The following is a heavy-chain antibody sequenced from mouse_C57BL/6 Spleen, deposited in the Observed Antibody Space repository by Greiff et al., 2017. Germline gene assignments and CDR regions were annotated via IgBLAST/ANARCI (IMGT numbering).Heavy chain of an antibody. CDR1: GFTFSDAW. J-gene: IGHJ2*01. CDR2: IRNKANNHAT. Sequence: GGSMKLSCAASGFTFSDAWMDWVRQSPEKGLEWVAEIRNKANNHATYYAESVKGRFTISRDDSKSSVYLQMNSLRAEDTGIYYGTRSAITTVPAHSFDYWGQGTTLTVSS. CDR3: TRSAITTVPAHSFDY. V-gene: IGHV6-6*01. D-gene: IGHD1-1*01.